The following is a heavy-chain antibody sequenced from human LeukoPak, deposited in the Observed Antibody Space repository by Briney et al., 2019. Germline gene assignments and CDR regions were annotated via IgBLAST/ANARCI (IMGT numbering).Heavy chain of an antibody. CDR2: IIPIFGTA. D-gene: IGHD2-2*01. CDR3: ARDWIGCSSTSCYLFDY. CDR1: GGTFSSYA. Sequence: ASVKVSCKASGGTFSSYAISWVRQAPGQGLEWMGGIIPIFGTANYAQKFQGRVTITTDESTSTAYMELSSLRSEDTAVYYCARDWIGCSSTSCYLFDYWGQGTLVTVSS. V-gene: IGHV1-69*05. J-gene: IGHJ4*02.